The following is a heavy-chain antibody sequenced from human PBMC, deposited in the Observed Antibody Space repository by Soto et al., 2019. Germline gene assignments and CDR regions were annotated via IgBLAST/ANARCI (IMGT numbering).Heavy chain of an antibody. D-gene: IGHD3-3*01. Sequence: GGSLRLSCAASGFTFSSYAMHWVRQAPGKGLEWVAVISYDGSNKYYADSVKGRFTISRDNSKNTLYLQMNSLRAEDTAVYYCARDSYYDFWSGYFSVSEYFQHWGQGTLVTVSS. CDR1: GFTFSSYA. CDR2: ISYDGSNK. J-gene: IGHJ1*01. CDR3: ARDSYYDFWSGYFSVSEYFQH. V-gene: IGHV3-30-3*01.